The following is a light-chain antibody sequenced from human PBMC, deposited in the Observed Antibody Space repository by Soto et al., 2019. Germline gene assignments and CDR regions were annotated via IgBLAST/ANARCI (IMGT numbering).Light chain of an antibody. CDR1: QSVTTK. J-gene: IGKJ1*01. CDR3: QQYNTWPT. V-gene: IGKV3-15*01. Sequence: ETVMTQSPATLSVSPGERATLSCTASQSVTTKLAWYQQKPGQAPRLLIYSASTRATGIPARFSGSGSGTEFTLTISGLQSEDFAVYYCQQYNTWPTFGQGTKV. CDR2: SAS.